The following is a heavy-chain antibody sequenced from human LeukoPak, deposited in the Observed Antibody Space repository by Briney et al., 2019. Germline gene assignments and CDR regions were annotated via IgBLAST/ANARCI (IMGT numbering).Heavy chain of an antibody. D-gene: IGHD1-26*01. Sequence: GGSLRLSCAASGFTFSSYSMNWVRQAPGKGLEWVSSIGSSSNSIYYTDSVKGRFTISRDNAKNSLYLQMNSLRAEDTAVYYCARELPTEAFDYWGQGTRVTVSS. CDR3: ARELPTEAFDY. J-gene: IGHJ4*02. CDR1: GFTFSSYS. V-gene: IGHV3-21*01. CDR2: IGSSSNSI.